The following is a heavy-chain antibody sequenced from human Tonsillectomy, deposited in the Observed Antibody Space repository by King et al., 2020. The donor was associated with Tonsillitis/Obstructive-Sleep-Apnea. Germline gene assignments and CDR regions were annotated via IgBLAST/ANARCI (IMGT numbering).Heavy chain of an antibody. V-gene: IGHV3-43*01. J-gene: IGHJ3*02. CDR1: GFTFDDYF. CDR2: ITWDGGDT. CDR3: AKDHDGRGGGYEADGFDI. Sequence: VELVESGGVVVQPGGSLSLSCASSGFTFDDYFMHWVRQAPGKGLEWVSLITWDGGDTYYADSVKGRFTISRANSRNSLYLQMNSLRTEDTALYYCAKDHDGRGGGYEADGFDIWGQGTMVTVSS. D-gene: IGHD5-12*01.